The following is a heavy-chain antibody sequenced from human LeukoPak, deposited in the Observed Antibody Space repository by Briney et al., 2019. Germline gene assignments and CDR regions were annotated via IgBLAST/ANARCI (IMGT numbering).Heavy chain of an antibody. D-gene: IGHD2-8*02. CDR2: IYHSGST. Sequence: SETLSLTCTVSGYSISSRYYWGWVRQPPGKGLEWIGSIYHSGSTSYNPSLKSRVTMSVDTSKNQFSLKLISVTAADTAVYYCARGPGSGTGEDYWGQGTLVTVSS. V-gene: IGHV4-38-2*02. J-gene: IGHJ4*02. CDR1: GYSISSRYY. CDR3: ARGPGSGTGEDY.